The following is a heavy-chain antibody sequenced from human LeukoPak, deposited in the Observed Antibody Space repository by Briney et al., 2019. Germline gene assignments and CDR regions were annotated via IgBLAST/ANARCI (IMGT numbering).Heavy chain of an antibody. CDR2: IRYDGSNK. V-gene: IGHV3-30*02. Sequence: GGSLRLSCAASGFTFSSYGMHWVRQAPGKGLEWVAFIRYDGSNKYYADSVKGRFTISRDNSKNTLYLQMNSLRAEDTAVYYWAKDLPPSPYSNFDYWGQGTLVTVSS. CDR1: GFTFSSYG. D-gene: IGHD4-11*01. J-gene: IGHJ4*02. CDR3: AKDLPPSPYSNFDY.